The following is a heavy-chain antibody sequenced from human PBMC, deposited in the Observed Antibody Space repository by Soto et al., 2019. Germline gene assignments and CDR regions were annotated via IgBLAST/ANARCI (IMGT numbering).Heavy chain of an antibody. Sequence: EVQLLESGGGLVQPGGSLRLSCAASGFTFSSYAMSWVRQAPGKGLEWVSAISGSGFSTYYADSVKGRFTISRDNSKNTLYRQMNSLRAADTAVYYCAKGRGYCTSTSCYVGSAYWGQGTLVTVSS. CDR3: AKGRGYCTSTSCYVGSAY. D-gene: IGHD2-2*01. CDR2: ISGSGFST. CDR1: GFTFSSYA. J-gene: IGHJ4*02. V-gene: IGHV3-23*01.